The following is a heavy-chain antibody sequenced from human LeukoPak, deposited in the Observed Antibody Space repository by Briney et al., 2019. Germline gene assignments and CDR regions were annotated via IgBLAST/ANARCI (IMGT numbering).Heavy chain of an antibody. D-gene: IGHD3-22*01. CDR1: GFTFSSYW. V-gene: IGHV3-74*01. J-gene: IGHJ6*03. CDR2: INSDGSST. CDR3: AKDGLDSSGYYYDYYYYMDV. Sequence: GGSLRLSCAASGFTFSSYWMHWVRQAPGKGLVWVTRINSDGSSTSYADSVKGRFTISRDNAKNTLYLQMNSLRAEDTAVYYCAKDGLDSSGYYYDYYYYMDVWGKGTTVTVSS.